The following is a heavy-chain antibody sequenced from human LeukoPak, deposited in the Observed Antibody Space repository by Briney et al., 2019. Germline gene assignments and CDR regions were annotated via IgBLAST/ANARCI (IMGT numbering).Heavy chain of an antibody. D-gene: IGHD4-23*01. Sequence: PGGSLRLSCAASGFTFSTYGMHWVRQAPGKGLEWVAFIRNDGTIKYYADSVKGRFTISRDNSKNTMFLQMNSLRAEDTAVYYCARDVCGGTDYWGQGTLVTVSS. V-gene: IGHV3-30*02. J-gene: IGHJ4*02. CDR3: ARDVCGGTDY. CDR1: GFTFSTYG. CDR2: IRNDGTIK.